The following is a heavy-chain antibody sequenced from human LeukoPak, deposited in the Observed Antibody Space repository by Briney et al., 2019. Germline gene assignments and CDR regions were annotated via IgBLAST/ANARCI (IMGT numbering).Heavy chain of an antibody. D-gene: IGHD6-13*01. J-gene: IGHJ4*02. V-gene: IGHV3-48*01. CDR2: ISSSGSTI. CDR1: GFTFSSYS. CDR3: AKFPSIAAAGTLGY. Sequence: GGSLRLSCAASGFTFSSYSMNWVRQAPGKGLEWVSYISSSGSTIYYADSVKGRFTISRDNSKNTLYLQMNSLRAEDTAVYYCAKFPSIAAAGTLGYWGQGTLVTVSS.